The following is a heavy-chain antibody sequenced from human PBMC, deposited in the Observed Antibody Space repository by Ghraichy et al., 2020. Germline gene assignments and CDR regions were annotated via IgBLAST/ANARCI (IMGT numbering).Heavy chain of an antibody. D-gene: IGHD5-18*01. CDR2: IIVYSGST. CDR3: ARGDSALDPTNFDY. Sequence: ASVKVSCKASGYTFTSHGISWVRQAPGQGLEWMGWIIVYSGSTNYAQRFQGRVTMTTDTSTRTAYMELRSLGSDDTAVYYCARGDSALDPTNFDYWGQGTLVTVSS. CDR1: GYTFTSHG. J-gene: IGHJ4*02. V-gene: IGHV1-18*04.